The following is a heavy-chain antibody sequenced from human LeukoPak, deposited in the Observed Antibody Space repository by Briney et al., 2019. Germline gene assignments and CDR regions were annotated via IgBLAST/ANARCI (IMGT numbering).Heavy chain of an antibody. D-gene: IGHD5-12*01. CDR2: ISWNSGSI. CDR1: GFTFDDYA. CDR3: AKDIVATIFYYGMDV. V-gene: IGHV3-9*01. Sequence: PGGSLRLSCAASGFTFDDYAMHWVRQAPGKGLEWVSGISWNSGSIGYADSVKGRFTISRDNAKNSLYLQMNSLRAEDTALYYCAKDIVATIFYYGMDVWGQGTRSPSP. J-gene: IGHJ6*02.